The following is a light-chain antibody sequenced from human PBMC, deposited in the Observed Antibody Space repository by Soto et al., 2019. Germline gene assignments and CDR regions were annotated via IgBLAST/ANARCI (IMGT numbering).Light chain of an antibody. CDR3: HQYGSSPFT. CDR1: QSVSSSY. CDR2: GAS. V-gene: IGKV3-20*01. J-gene: IGKJ3*01. Sequence: IVLTQSPGTLSLSPGERATLSCRASQSVSSSYLAWYQQKPGQAPSLLIYGASSRATGIPDRFSGSGSGTDFTLTISRLEPEDFAVYYCHQYGSSPFTFGHGTKVDIK.